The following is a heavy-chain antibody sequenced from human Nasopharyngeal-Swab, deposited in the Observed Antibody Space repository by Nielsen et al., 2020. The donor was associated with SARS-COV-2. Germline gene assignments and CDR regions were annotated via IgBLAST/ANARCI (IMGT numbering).Heavy chain of an antibody. CDR1: GGSFSGYY. D-gene: IGHD2-2*01. V-gene: IGHV4-34*01. CDR3: ARGARGYCSSTSCRYYFDY. CDR2: INHSGST. J-gene: IGHJ4*02. Sequence: SETLSLTCAVYGGSFSGYYWSWICQPPGKGLEWIGEINHSGSTNYNPSLKSRVTISVDTSKNQFSLKLSSVTAADTAVYYCARGARGYCSSTSCRYYFDYWGQGTLVTVSS.